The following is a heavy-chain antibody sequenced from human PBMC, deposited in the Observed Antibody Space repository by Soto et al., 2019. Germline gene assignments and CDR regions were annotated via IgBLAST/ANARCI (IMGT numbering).Heavy chain of an antibody. CDR2: ISYDGSNK. V-gene: IGHV3-30-3*01. J-gene: IGHJ4*02. CDR3: ARHSRGITPPNFIDF. CDR1: GFTFSSYA. D-gene: IGHD3-22*01. Sequence: PGGSLRLSCAASGFTFSSYAMHWVRQAPGKGLEWVAVISYDGSNKYYADSVKGRFTISRDNSKNTLYLQMNSLRAEDTAVYYCARHSRGITPPNFIDFWGQGTLVTVSS.